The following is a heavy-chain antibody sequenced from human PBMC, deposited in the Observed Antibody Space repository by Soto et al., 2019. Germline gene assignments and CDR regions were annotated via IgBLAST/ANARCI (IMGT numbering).Heavy chain of an antibody. D-gene: IGHD2-8*01. CDR2: IIAIFRTA. V-gene: IGHV1-69*01. CDR1: GGTFSSSA. Sequence: QVQLVQSGAEVKKPGSSVKVSCKASGGTFSSSAISWVRQAPGQGLEWMGGIIAIFRTAIYAQSLQGRVTITAVEYSSTVYMALSSLRSEDTAVYSCASVVNCPNGVCYAVYYGMDVWGQGTTVTVSS. CDR3: ASVVNCPNGVCYAVYYGMDV. J-gene: IGHJ6*02.